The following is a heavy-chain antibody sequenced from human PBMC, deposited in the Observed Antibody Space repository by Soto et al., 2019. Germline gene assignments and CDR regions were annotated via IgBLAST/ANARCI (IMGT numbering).Heavy chain of an antibody. CDR1: GGTFSSYA. V-gene: IGHV1-69*13. J-gene: IGHJ6*02. CDR2: IIPIFGTA. Sequence: ASVKVSCKASGGTFSSYAISWVRQAPGQGLEWMGGIIPIFGTANYAQKFQGRVTITADESTSTAYMELSSLRSEDTAVYYCARSFADLTMVRGVITLQPSAQPSYYGMDVWGQGTTVTVSS. D-gene: IGHD3-10*01. CDR3: ARSFADLTMVRGVITLQPSAQPSYYGMDV.